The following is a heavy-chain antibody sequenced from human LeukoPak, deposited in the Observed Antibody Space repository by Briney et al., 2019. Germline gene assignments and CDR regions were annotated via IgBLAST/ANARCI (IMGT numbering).Heavy chain of an antibody. CDR3: ARIPLGYSYGTDAFDI. V-gene: IGHV1-8*01. CDR2: MNPNSGNT. Sequence: ASVKVSCKASGYTFTSYDINWVRQATGQGLEWMGWMNPNSGNTGYAQKFQGRVTMTRNTSISTAYMELRSLRSEDTAVYYCARIPLGYSYGTDAFDIWGQGTMVTVSS. J-gene: IGHJ3*02. D-gene: IGHD5-18*01. CDR1: GYTFTSYD.